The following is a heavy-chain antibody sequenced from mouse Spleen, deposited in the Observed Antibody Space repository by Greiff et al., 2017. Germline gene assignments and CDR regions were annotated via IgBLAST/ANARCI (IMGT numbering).Heavy chain of an antibody. CDR2: IDPSDSYT. CDR3: TRSGYYGSRGYYFDY. J-gene: IGHJ2*01. V-gene: IGHV1S127*01. CDR1: GYTFTSYW. Sequence: VQLQQPGAELVKPGASVKMSCKASGYTFTSYWMHWVKQRPGQGLEWIGVIDPSDSYTSYNQKFKGKATLTVDTSSSTAYMQLSSLTSEDSAVYYCTRSGYYGSRGYYFDYWGQGTTLTVSS. D-gene: IGHD1-1*01.